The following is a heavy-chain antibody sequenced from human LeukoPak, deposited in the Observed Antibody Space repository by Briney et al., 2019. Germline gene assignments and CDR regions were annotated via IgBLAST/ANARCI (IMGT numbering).Heavy chain of an antibody. D-gene: IGHD6-13*01. CDR1: GGSFSGYY. CDR3: ARPLVYSSSWYY. CDR2: INHSGST. V-gene: IGHV4-34*01. Sequence: KPSETLSLTCAVYGGSFSGYYWSWIRQPPGKGLEWIGEINHSGSTNYNPSLKSRVTISVDTSKNQFSLKLSSVTAADTAVYYCARPLVYSSSWYYWGQGTLVTVSS. J-gene: IGHJ4*02.